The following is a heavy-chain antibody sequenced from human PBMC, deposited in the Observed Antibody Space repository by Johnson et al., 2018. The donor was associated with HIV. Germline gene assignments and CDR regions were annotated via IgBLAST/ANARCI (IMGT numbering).Heavy chain of an antibody. Sequence: QLVESGGGLVKPGGSLRLSCAASRFTFSDYYMSWIRQAPGKGLEWVANIKQDGSEKYYADSVKGRFTISRDNSKNTLYLQMNSLRAEDTAVYYCAKDNTDSSGWFSLSGAFDIWGQGTMVTVSS. CDR2: IKQDGSEK. D-gene: IGHD6-19*01. J-gene: IGHJ3*02. V-gene: IGHV3-7*01. CDR1: RFTFSDYY. CDR3: AKDNTDSSGWFSLSGAFDI.